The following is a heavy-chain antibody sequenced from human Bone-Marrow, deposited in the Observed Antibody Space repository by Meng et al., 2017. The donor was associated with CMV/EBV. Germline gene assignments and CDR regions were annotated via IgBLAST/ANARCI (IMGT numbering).Heavy chain of an antibody. D-gene: IGHD5-24*01. CDR3: ARGWRDGYNYALFGY. CDR1: GYTFTGYF. CDR2: INPNSGGT. J-gene: IGHJ4*02. V-gene: IGHV1-2*02. Sequence: ASVNVSCKASGYTFTGYFIHWVRQAPGQGLEWMGWINPNSGGTNYAQKFQGRVTMTRDTSISTAYMELSRLRSDDTAVYYCARGWRDGYNYALFGYWGQGTLVTVSS.